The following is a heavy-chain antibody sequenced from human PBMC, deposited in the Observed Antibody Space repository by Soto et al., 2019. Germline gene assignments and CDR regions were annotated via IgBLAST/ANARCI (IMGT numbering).Heavy chain of an antibody. V-gene: IGHV3-33*01. D-gene: IGHD6-6*01. CDR2: IWYDGSNK. CDR3: ARASSSSVDFDY. J-gene: IGHJ4*02. Sequence: QVQLVESGGGVVQPGRSLRLSCAASGFTFSSSGMHWVRQAPGKGLEWVAVIWYDGSNKYYADSVKGRFPISRDNSKNTLYLQMNSLRAEDTAVYYCARASSSSVDFDYWGQGTLVTVSS. CDR1: GFTFSSSG.